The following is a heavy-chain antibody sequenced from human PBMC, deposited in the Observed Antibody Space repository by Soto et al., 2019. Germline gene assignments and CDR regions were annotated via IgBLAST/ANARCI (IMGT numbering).Heavy chain of an antibody. D-gene: IGHD2-21*02. CDR1: GGSISSGGYS. J-gene: IGHJ2*01. CDR2: IYHSGST. V-gene: IGHV4-30-2*03. CDR3: ATTPVAYCGGDCYYWYFDL. Sequence: QLQLQESGSGLVKPSQTLSLTCAVSGGSISSGGYSWSWIRQPPGKGLEWIGYIYHSGSTYYNPSLKSRVTISVDTSKNQFSLKLSSVTAADTAVYYCATTPVAYCGGDCYYWYFDLWGRGTLVTVSS.